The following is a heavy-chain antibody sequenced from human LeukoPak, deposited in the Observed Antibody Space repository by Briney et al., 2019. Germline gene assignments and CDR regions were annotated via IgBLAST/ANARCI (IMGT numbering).Heavy chain of an antibody. CDR3: AREGPEYYDILTGYFSLNGMDV. D-gene: IGHD3-9*01. CDR1: GGTFSSYT. Sequence: SVKVSCKASGGTFSSYTISWVRQAPGQGLEWMGRIIPILGIANYAQKFQGRVTITADKSTSTAYMELSRLRSEDTAVYYCAREGPEYYDILTGYFSLNGMDVWGQGTTVTVSS. V-gene: IGHV1-69*04. J-gene: IGHJ6*02. CDR2: IIPILGIA.